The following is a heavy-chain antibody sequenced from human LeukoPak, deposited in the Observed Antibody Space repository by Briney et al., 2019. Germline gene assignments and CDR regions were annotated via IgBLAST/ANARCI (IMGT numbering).Heavy chain of an antibody. J-gene: IGHJ5*02. Sequence: PSETLPLTCTVSGGSISSGSYYWSWIRQPAGKGLEWIGRIYTNGSTNYNPSLKSRVTISVDTSKNQFSLKLSSVTAADTAVYYCASDSYYYDSSGYFSHWFDPWGQGTLVTVSS. CDR2: IYTNGST. D-gene: IGHD3-22*01. V-gene: IGHV4-61*02. CDR1: GGSISSGSYY. CDR3: ASDSYYYDSSGYFSHWFDP.